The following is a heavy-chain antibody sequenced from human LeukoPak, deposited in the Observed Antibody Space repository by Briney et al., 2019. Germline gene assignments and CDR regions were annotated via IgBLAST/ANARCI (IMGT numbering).Heavy chain of an antibody. CDR3: ARSRSGTYGWFDP. J-gene: IGHJ5*02. D-gene: IGHD3-10*01. CDR1: SGSISNYY. Sequence: PSETLSLTCTVSSGSISNYYWSWIRQPPGKGLEWIGYISSSGSTDYNPSLKSRVTILVDTSKKQFSLKLTSVTAADTAVYYCARSRSGTYGWFDPWGQGTLVTVSS. V-gene: IGHV4-59*01. CDR2: ISSSGST.